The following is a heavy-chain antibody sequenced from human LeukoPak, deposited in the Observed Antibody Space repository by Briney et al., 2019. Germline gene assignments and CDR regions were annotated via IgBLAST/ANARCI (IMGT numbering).Heavy chain of an antibody. J-gene: IGHJ6*03. CDR1: GFTFDEYA. Sequence: AGGSLRLSCAALGFTFDEYAMHWVRQAPGKGLEWVSLISGDGDSTYYADSVKGRFTISRDNSKNSLYLQMNSLRTEDTALYYCAKVPPDYYYMDVWGKGTTVTVSS. CDR3: AKVPPDYYYMDV. CDR2: ISGDGDST. V-gene: IGHV3-43*02.